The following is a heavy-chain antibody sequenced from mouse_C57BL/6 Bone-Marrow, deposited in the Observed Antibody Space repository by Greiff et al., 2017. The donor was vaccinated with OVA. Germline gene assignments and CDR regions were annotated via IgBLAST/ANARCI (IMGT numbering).Heavy chain of an antibody. CDR2: IDPSDSYT. CDR1: GYTFTSYW. Sequence: VHVKQPGAELVRPGTSVKLSCKASGYTFTSYWMHWVKQRPGQGLEWIGVIDPSDSYTNYNQKFKGKATLTVDTSSSTAYMQLSSLTSEDSAVYYCAREGGYYGAYWGQGTLVTVSA. V-gene: IGHV1-59*01. D-gene: IGHD2-3*01. CDR3: AREGGYYGAY. J-gene: IGHJ3*01.